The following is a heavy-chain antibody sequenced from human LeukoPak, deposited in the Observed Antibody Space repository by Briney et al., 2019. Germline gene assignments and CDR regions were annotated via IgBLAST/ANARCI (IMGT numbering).Heavy chain of an antibody. V-gene: IGHV3-30-3*02. CDR1: GFTFSSYA. Sequence: GGSLRLSCAASGFTFSSYAMHWVRQAPGKGLEWVAVISYDGSNKYYADSVKGRFTISRDNSKNTLYLQMNSLRAEDTAVYYCAKITMIVVPDGAFDIWGQGTMVTVSS. CDR2: ISYDGSNK. D-gene: IGHD3-22*01. J-gene: IGHJ3*02. CDR3: AKITMIVVPDGAFDI.